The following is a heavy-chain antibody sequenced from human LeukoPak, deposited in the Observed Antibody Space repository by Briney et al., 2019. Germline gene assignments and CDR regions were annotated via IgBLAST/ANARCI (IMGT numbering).Heavy chain of an antibody. D-gene: IGHD4/OR15-4a*01. CDR3: ARRAGAYSHPYDY. CDR1: GFTVSSNS. Sequence: GGSLRLSCTVSGFTVSSNSMSWVRQAPGKGLEWVSFIYSDNTHYSDAVKGRVTISRDNSKNTLYLQMNSLRAEDTAVYYCARRAGAYSHPYDYWGQGTLVTVSS. CDR2: IYSDNT. V-gene: IGHV3-53*01. J-gene: IGHJ4*02.